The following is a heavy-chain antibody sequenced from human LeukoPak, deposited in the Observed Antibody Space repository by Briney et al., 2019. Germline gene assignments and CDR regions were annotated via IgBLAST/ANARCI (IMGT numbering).Heavy chain of an antibody. J-gene: IGHJ4*02. CDR1: GFTFSSYG. Sequence: GGSLRLSCAASGFTFSSYGMHWVRQAPGKGLEWVAFIRYDGSTESYTDSAKGRFTISRDNSKNTVYLQMNSLRGEDTAVYYCVKDRSGTYYFDYWGQGTLVTDSS. V-gene: IGHV3-30*02. CDR3: VKDRSGTYYFDY. D-gene: IGHD1-26*01. CDR2: IRYDGSTE.